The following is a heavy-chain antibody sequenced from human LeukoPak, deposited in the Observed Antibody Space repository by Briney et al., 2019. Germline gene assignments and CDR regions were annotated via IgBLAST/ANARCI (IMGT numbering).Heavy chain of an antibody. V-gene: IGHV4-4*07. CDR1: GGSISSYY. CDR2: IYTSGST. D-gene: IGHD2-8*01. Sequence: SETLSLTCTVSGGSISSYYWSWIRQPAGKGLEWIGRIYTSGSTNYNPSLKSRVTMSVDTSKNQFSLKLSSVTAADTAVYYCARAKDIVLMVYAPNWFDPWGQGTLVTVSS. CDR3: ARAKDIVLMVYAPNWFDP. J-gene: IGHJ5*02.